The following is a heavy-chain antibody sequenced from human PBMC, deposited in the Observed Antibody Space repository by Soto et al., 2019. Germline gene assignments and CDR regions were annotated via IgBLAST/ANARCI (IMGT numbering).Heavy chain of an antibody. Sequence: QVQLQESGPGLVKPSETLSLTCTVSGGSVSSGSYYWSWIRQPPGKGLEWIGYIYYSGSTNYKPSLQSRVPISVDTSKHQFSLKLSSVTAADTAVYYCARGVYCSGGSCYSWFDPCGQGTLVTVSS. CDR2: IYYSGST. CDR1: GGSVSSGSYY. J-gene: IGHJ5*02. V-gene: IGHV4-61*01. CDR3: ARGVYCSGGSCYSWFDP. D-gene: IGHD2-15*01.